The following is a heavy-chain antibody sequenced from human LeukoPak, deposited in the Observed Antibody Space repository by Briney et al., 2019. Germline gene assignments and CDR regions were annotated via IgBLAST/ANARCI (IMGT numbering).Heavy chain of an antibody. D-gene: IGHD6-19*01. CDR1: GFTFSSYW. J-gene: IGHJ4*02. CDR2: INSDGSST. Sequence: GGSLRLSCAASGFTFSSYWMHWVRQAPGKGLVWVSRINSDGSSTSYADSVKGRFTISRDNAKNSLYLQMNSLRAEDTAVYYCARDAADLAVAFDYWGQGTLVTVSS. CDR3: ARDAADLAVAFDY. V-gene: IGHV3-74*01.